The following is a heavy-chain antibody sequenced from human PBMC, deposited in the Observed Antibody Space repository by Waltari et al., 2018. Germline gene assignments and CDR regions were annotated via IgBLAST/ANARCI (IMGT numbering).Heavy chain of an antibody. D-gene: IGHD2-2*01. CDR3: ARQTISCHDY. CDR2: SRGRNLNYAT. Sequence: EVQLVESGGNLVQPGGSLKLSCAGSGFTFTDSSSLHWVRQAAGKGLEWLGHSRGRNLNYATAYSASVMGRFSISRDDSENTAYLQMNSRETGDTAVYYCARQTISCHDYWGQGTLVTVSS. CDR1: GFTFTDSS. V-gene: IGHV3-73*01. J-gene: IGHJ4*02.